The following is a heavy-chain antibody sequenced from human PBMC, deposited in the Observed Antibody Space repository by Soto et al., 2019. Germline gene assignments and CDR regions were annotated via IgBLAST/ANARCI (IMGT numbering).Heavy chain of an antibody. Sequence: GGSLRLSCAASECTFSTYAMTWVRQAPGRGLQWVATISDSDDITYYSDSVKGRFTIFRDNSRNTLYLQMNNLIAEEAAADYCAKPWVQSITDRPPSFDYWGRGTLVTVSS. CDR3: AKPWVQSITDRPPSFDY. D-gene: IGHD6-6*01. CDR1: ECTFSTYA. V-gene: IGHV3-23*01. J-gene: IGHJ4*02. CDR2: ISDSDDIT.